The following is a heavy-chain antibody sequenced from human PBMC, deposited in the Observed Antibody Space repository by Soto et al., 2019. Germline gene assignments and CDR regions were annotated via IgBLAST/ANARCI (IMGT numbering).Heavy chain of an antibody. V-gene: IGHV4-31*03. D-gene: IGHD2-2*02. J-gene: IGHJ6*02. CDR3: ARGQGAAIGDYYYHGMDV. CDR1: GGSISSGGYY. Sequence: SETLSLTCTVSGGSISSGGYYWSWIRQHPGKGLEWIGYIYYSGNTYYNPSLKSRLTISVDASKNEFSLKLSSVTAADTAVYYCARGQGAAIGDYYYHGMDVWGQGTTVTVSS. CDR2: IYYSGNT.